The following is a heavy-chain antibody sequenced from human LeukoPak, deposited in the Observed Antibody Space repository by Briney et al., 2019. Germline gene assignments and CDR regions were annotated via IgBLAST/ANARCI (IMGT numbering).Heavy chain of an antibody. CDR3: ARGHTVSRASYYYYGMDV. Sequence: SETLSLTCSVSGGSISNYYWSWIRQPAGKGLEWIGRISTSGNTNCNPSLKSRVTMSVDTSKNQFSLKLSSVTAADTAVYYCARGHTVSRASYYYYGMDVWGQGTTVTVSS. D-gene: IGHD4-17*01. CDR2: ISTSGNT. J-gene: IGHJ6*02. V-gene: IGHV4-4*07. CDR1: GGSISNYY.